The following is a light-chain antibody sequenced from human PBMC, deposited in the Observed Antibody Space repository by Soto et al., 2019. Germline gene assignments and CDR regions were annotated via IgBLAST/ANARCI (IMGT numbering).Light chain of an antibody. J-gene: IGLJ2*01. Sequence: SYELTQPPSVSVSPGQTASITCSGNKLDDKYVSWYQQMPGQSPVLIIYEDMKRPSGIPERFSGSNSENTATLTISGTQAMDEADYYCQAWDSNTVVFGGGTKVTVL. CDR1: KLDDKY. V-gene: IGLV3-1*01. CDR2: EDM. CDR3: QAWDSNTVV.